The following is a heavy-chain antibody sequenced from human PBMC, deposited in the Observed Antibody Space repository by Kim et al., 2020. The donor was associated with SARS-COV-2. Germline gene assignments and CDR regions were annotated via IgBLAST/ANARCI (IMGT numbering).Heavy chain of an antibody. J-gene: IGHJ4*02. D-gene: IGHD3-10*01. Sequence: GGSLRLSCAASGFTFSSYAMSWVRQAPGKGLEWVSAISGSGGSTYYADSVKGRFTISRDNSKNTLYLQMNSLRAEDTAVYYCAKSFFLYYGSGSPRDCWGQGTLVTVSS. V-gene: IGHV3-23*01. CDR1: GFTFSSYA. CDR3: AKSFFLYYGSGSPRDC. CDR2: ISGSGGST.